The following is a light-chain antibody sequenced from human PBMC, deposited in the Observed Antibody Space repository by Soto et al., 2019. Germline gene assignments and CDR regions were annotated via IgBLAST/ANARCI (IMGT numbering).Light chain of an antibody. CDR2: GAS. Sequence: EIVLTQSPGTLSLSPGERATLSCRSSEPVSKSFLAWYQQKPGQAPRLLIYGASTRATGIPARFSGSGSGTEFTLTISSLQSEDFAVYYCQQYNNWPRTFGQGTKVDIK. CDR3: QQYNNWPRT. J-gene: IGKJ1*01. V-gene: IGKV3-15*01. CDR1: EPVSKSF.